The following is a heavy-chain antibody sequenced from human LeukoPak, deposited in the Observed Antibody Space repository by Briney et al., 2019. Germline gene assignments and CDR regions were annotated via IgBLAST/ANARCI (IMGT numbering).Heavy chain of an antibody. CDR1: GFTFSSYW. CDR2: IKQDGSEK. D-gene: IGHD4-23*01. J-gene: IGHJ4*02. V-gene: IGHV3-7*01. Sequence: PGGSLRLSCAASGFTFSSYWMSWVRQAPGKGLEWVANIKQDGSEKYYVDYVKGRFTISRDNAKNSLYLQMNSLRAEDTAVYYCARGLSIYGGNGGGFDYWGQGTLVTVSS. CDR3: ARGLSIYGGNGGGFDY.